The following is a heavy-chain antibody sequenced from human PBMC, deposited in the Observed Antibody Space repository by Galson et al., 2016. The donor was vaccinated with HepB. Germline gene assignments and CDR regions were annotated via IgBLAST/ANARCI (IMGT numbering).Heavy chain of an antibody. J-gene: IGHJ4*02. CDR3: AREGEKWWPSQYYYFDY. D-gene: IGHD2-8*01. CDR2: IYYSGST. Sequence: SETLSLTCNVSGGFLSSGSYYWTWIRQPPGKGLEWIGYIYYSGSTNYNPSLKSRLTISVDTSKNQFSLKLSSVTAADTAVYYCAREGEKWWPSQYYYFDYWGQGTLVTVSS. V-gene: IGHV4-61*01. CDR1: GGFLSSGSYY.